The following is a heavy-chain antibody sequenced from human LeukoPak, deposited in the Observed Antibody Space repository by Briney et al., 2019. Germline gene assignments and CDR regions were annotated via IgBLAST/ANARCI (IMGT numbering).Heavy chain of an antibody. J-gene: IGHJ4*02. CDR3: ARGVATVVTPTSQIDY. CDR1: GGSFSGYY. D-gene: IGHD4-23*01. CDR2: INHSGST. V-gene: IGHV4-34*01. Sequence: SQTLSLTCAVYGGSFSGYYWSWLRQPPGKGLEWIGEINHSGSTNYNPSLKSRVTISVDTSKNQFSLKLSSVTAADTAVYYCARGVATVVTPTSQIDYWGQGTLVTVSS.